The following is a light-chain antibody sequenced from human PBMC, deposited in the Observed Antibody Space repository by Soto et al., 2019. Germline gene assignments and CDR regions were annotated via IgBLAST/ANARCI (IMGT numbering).Light chain of an antibody. CDR2: GAS. V-gene: IGKV1-39*01. Sequence: IHMTLSPSSLSASVGDRVTITCRASQSISSYLNWYQQKPGKAPRLLIYGASTLQTGVPSRFSGSGSGTHFTLTISSVEPEDFAAYYCQQIYSTPITFGQGTRLEIK. J-gene: IGKJ5*01. CDR3: QQIYSTPIT. CDR1: QSISSY.